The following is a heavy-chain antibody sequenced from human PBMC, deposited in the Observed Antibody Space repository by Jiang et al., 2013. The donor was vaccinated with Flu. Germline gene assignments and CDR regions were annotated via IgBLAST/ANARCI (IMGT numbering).Heavy chain of an antibody. CDR2: SIIVEAP. D-gene: IGHD3-10*01. V-gene: IGHV4-34*01. CDR1: GGSFSGYY. CDR3: ARGSVTMVRGVPYYMDV. Sequence: PSETLSLTCAVYGGSFSGYYWSWIRQPPGRGWSGLGKSIIVEAPTTNPSLKSRVTISVDTSKNQFSLKLSSVTAADTAMYYCARGSVTMVRGVPYYMDVWGKGTTVTVSS. J-gene: IGHJ6*03.